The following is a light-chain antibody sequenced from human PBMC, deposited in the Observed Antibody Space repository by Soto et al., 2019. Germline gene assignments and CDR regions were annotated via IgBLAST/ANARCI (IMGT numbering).Light chain of an antibody. CDR1: QSISSW. J-gene: IGKJ2*01. CDR2: DAS. Sequence: DIQMTQSPSTLSASVEDRVTNPCRASQSISSWLAWYQQKPGKAPKLLIYDASSLESGVPSRFSGSGSGTEFTLTISSLQPDDFATYYCQQYNRPYTFGQGTKLEIK. V-gene: IGKV1-5*01. CDR3: QQYNRPYT.